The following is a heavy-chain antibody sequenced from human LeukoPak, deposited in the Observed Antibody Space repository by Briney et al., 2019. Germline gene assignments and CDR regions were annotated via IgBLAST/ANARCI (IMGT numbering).Heavy chain of an antibody. V-gene: IGHV4-34*01. CDR2: INHSGST. Sequence: SETLSLTCGVYGGSFSGYYWSWIRQPPGKGLEWIGEINHSGSTNYNPSLKSRVTISIDTSKNQFSLKLSSVTAADTAVYYCARVGRIDYYYYGMDVWGQGTTVTVSS. CDR1: GGSFSGYY. D-gene: IGHD1-26*01. J-gene: IGHJ6*02. CDR3: ARVGRIDYYYYGMDV.